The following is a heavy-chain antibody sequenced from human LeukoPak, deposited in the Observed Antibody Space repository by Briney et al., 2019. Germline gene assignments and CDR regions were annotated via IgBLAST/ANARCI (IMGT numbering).Heavy chain of an antibody. Sequence: GGSLRLSCAGSGFTFSAYDMHWVRQAPGKGLEWVAFIRFDESNKYYADSVKGRFTISRDNSKNTLYLQMNSLRAEDTAVYYCASGGYDFWSGYYSADYWGQGTLVTVSS. D-gene: IGHD3-3*01. CDR2: IRFDESNK. CDR1: GFTFSAYD. J-gene: IGHJ4*02. CDR3: ASGGYDFWSGYYSADY. V-gene: IGHV3-30*02.